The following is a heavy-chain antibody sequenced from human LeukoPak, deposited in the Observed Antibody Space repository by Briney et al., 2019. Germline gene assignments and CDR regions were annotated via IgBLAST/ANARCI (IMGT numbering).Heavy chain of an antibody. Sequence: GGSLRLSCTTSGFTFRDYTMSWLRQAPGKGLEWVGFIRSKPYGETTKYAASVKGRFTISRDDSKSIAYLQMHSLKTEDSALYYCAGTLTWRMSLPTHNFDTWGQGTLVTVSS. J-gene: IGHJ4*01. V-gene: IGHV3-49*03. CDR2: IRSKPYGETT. CDR1: GFTFRDYT. CDR3: AGTLTWRMSLPTHNFDT. D-gene: IGHD1/OR15-1a*01.